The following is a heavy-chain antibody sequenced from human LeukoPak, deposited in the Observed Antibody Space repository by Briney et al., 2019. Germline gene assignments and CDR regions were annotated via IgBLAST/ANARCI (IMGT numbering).Heavy chain of an antibody. CDR3: ASFMTTVTIPDY. J-gene: IGHJ4*02. V-gene: IGHV3-21*01. CDR1: GFTFRSYS. Sequence: PGGSLRLSCAASGFTFRSYSMNWVRQAPGKRLEWLSSITSSGGHMYYADSVKGRFTISRDNAKSSLYLQMNSLSPEDTAVYYCASFMTTVTIPDYWGQGTLVTVSS. CDR2: ITSSGGHM. D-gene: IGHD4-17*01.